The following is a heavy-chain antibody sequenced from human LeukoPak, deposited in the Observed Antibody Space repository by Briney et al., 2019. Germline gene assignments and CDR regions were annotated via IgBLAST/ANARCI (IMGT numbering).Heavy chain of an antibody. J-gene: IGHJ4*02. CDR1: GDSISNSY. CDR2: IYNIGNT. Sequence: NPSETLSLTCNAFGDSISNSYWSWIRQPPGKGLEWIGHIYNIGNTNYNPSLKSRVTISEDTSKNQFSLRLSSVTAADTAVYFCARTVHYSSGWSPTYYFDYWGQGTLVTVSS. D-gene: IGHD6-19*01. V-gene: IGHV4-59*01. CDR3: ARTVHYSSGWSPTYYFDY.